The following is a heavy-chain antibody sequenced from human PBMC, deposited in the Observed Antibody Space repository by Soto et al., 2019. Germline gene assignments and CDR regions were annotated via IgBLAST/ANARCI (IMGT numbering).Heavy chain of an antibody. Sequence: PSETLSLTCTVSGGSISSSSYYWGWIRQPPGKGLEWIGKIFHSGTTMYNPSLNGRVTISLDTSKNQFSLKLSSVTAADTAVYYCARWGRYFDWLFYRWFDPWGQGTLVTVSS. CDR2: IFHSGTT. V-gene: IGHV4-39*07. CDR3: ARWGRYFDWLFYRWFDP. J-gene: IGHJ5*02. D-gene: IGHD3-9*01. CDR1: GGSISSSSYY.